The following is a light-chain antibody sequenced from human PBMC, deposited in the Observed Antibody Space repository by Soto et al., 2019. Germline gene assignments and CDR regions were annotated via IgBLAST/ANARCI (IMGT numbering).Light chain of an antibody. CDR1: ESISGW. J-gene: IGKJ2*01. CDR3: QQYNSFPYT. V-gene: IGKV1-5*03. CDR2: KGS. Sequence: DIQLTQSPFTLSASVGDRVTITCRASESISGWLAWYQQIPGKAPRLLIYKGSTLESGVPSRFSGSGFGTEFTLTISSLQPDDFATYYCQQYNSFPYTFGQGTKLEIK.